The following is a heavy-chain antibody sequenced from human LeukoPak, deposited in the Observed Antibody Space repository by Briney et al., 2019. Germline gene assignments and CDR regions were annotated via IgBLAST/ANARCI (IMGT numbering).Heavy chain of an antibody. V-gene: IGHV5-51*01. CDR1: GSVFTSYW. Sequence: GARLQISSQGSGSVFTSYWMGWVGPRPGRGLGGGGIIYHGGADTKYSPSFQGQVTISADKSISTAYLQWSSLEASDTAMYYCARHRMDTAMVNFGPVLYYGMDVWGQGTTVTVSS. D-gene: IGHD5-18*01. J-gene: IGHJ6*02. CDR3: ARHRMDTAMVNFGPVLYYGMDV. CDR2: IYHGGADT.